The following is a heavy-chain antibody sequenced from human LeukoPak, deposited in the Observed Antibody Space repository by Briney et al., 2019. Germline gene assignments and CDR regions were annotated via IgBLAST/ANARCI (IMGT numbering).Heavy chain of an antibody. CDR1: GFIFSSKS. J-gene: IGHJ4*02. CDR3: ARDFSPGQRFYFDY. Sequence: VGSLRLSCAASGFIFSSKSMNWVRQAPGKGLEWVSYISYGSGTIYYADSVKGRFTISRDNAKNSLYLQMNSLRDEDTAVYYCARDFSPGQRFYFDYWGQGTLVTVSS. CDR2: ISYGSGTI. D-gene: IGHD6-25*01. V-gene: IGHV3-48*02.